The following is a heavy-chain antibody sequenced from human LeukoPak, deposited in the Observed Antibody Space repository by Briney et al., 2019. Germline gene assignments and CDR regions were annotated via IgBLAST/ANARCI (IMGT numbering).Heavy chain of an antibody. CDR3: ARHVGSTRLTQDY. D-gene: IGHD1-7*01. CDR2: ISGSGGTT. CDR1: GFTFSSYA. J-gene: IGHJ4*02. Sequence: GGSLRLSCAASGFTFSSYAMSWVRQAPGKGLEWVSVISGSGGTTYYADSVKGRFTISRDNSKDTLYLQMSSLRGEDTAVYHCARHVGSTRLTQDYWGQGTLVTVSS. V-gene: IGHV3-23*01.